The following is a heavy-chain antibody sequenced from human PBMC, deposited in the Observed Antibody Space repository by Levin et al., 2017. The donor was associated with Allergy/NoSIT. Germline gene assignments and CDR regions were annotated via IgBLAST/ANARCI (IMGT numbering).Heavy chain of an antibody. D-gene: IGHD2-21*02. V-gene: IGHV5-51*01. Sequence: SGESLKISCKGSGYSFPSYWIGWVRQMPGKGLEWMGIIYPGDSDTRYTPSFQGQVTISVDKSISTAYLQWSSLKASDTAMYYCAIRGAAGDSFGYYFDYWGRGTLVTVSS. CDR1: GYSFPSYW. J-gene: IGHJ4*02. CDR3: AIRGAAGDSFGYYFDY. CDR2: IYPGDSDT.